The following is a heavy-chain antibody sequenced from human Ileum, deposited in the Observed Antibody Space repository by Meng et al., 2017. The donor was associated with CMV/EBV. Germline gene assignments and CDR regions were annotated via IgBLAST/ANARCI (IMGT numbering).Heavy chain of an antibody. CDR3: ARGPITVTGTADYYYYGMDV. CDR1: GGSFSGYY. Sequence: GSLRLSCAVYGGSFSGYYWSWIRQPPGKGLEWIGEINHSGSTNYNPSLKSRVTISVDTSKNQFSLKLSSVTAADTAVYYCARGPITVTGTADYYYYGMDVWGQGNTVTVSS. V-gene: IGHV4-34*01. D-gene: IGHD1-20*01. CDR2: INHSGST. J-gene: IGHJ6*02.